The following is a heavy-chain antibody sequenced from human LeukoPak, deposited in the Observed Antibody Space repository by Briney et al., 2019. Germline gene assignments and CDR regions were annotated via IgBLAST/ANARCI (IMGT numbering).Heavy chain of an antibody. V-gene: IGHV4-34*01. CDR2: INHSGST. J-gene: IGHJ4*02. Sequence: SETLSLTCAVYGGSFSGYYWSWIRQPPGKGLEWIGEINHSGSTNYNPSLKSRVTISVDTSKNQFSLKLSSVTAADTAVYYCARGRSSSWYYYWGQGTLVTVSS. CDR1: GGSFSGYY. D-gene: IGHD6-13*01. CDR3: ARGRSSSWYYY.